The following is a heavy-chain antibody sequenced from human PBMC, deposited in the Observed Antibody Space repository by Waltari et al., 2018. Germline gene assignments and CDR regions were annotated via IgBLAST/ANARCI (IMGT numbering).Heavy chain of an antibody. CDR3: ARDQDDSSSSSL. V-gene: IGHV1-69*01. Sequence: QVQLQESGPGLVKPSETLSLTCTVSGGSISSHYWSWIRQPPGKGLEWMGGIIPIFGTANYAQKVQGRVTINADESTSTAYMELSSLRSEDTAVYYWARDQDDSSSSSLWGQGTLVTVSS. CDR1: GGSISSHY. D-gene: IGHD6-13*01. CDR2: IIPIFGTA. J-gene: IGHJ4*02.